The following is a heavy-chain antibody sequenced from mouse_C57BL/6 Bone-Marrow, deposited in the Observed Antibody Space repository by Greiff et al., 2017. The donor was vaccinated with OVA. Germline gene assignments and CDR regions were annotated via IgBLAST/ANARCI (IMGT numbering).Heavy chain of an antibody. CDR3: ARGGYYDYSYWYFDV. CDR1: GYTFTSYW. J-gene: IGHJ1*03. D-gene: IGHD2-4*01. Sequence: QVQLQQPGAELVKPGASVKLSCKASGYTFTSYWMQWVKQRPGQGLEWIGEIDPSDSYPNYNQKFKGKATLTVDTSSSTAYMQLSSLTSEDSAVYYCARGGYYDYSYWYFDVWGTGTTVTVSS. V-gene: IGHV1-50*01. CDR2: IDPSDSYP.